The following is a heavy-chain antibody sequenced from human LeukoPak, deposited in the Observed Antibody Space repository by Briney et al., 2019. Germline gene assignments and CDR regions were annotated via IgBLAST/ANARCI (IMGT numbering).Heavy chain of an antibody. V-gene: IGHV4-59*01. CDR2: IYYSGST. CDR1: GGSISSYY. Sequence: SETLSLTCTVSGGSISSYYWSWIRQPPGKGLEWIGYIYYSGSTDYNPSLKSRVTISVETSKNQFSLKLSSVTAADTAVYYCARGGIVLLYNWFDPWGQGTLVTVSS. D-gene: IGHD2-8*01. CDR3: ARGGIVLLYNWFDP. J-gene: IGHJ5*02.